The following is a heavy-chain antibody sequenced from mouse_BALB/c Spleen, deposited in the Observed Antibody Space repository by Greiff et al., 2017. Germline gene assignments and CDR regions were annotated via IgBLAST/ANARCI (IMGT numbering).Heavy chain of an antibody. Sequence: QVQLQQPGAELVKPGTSVKLSCKASGYNFTSYWINWVKLRPGQGLEWIGDIYPGSGSTNYNEKFKSKATLTVDTSSSTAYMQLSSLASEDSALYYCARRSTLYYGNYGYYAMDYWGQGTSVTVSS. CDR2: IYPGSGST. V-gene: IGHV1-55*01. J-gene: IGHJ4*01. CDR3: ARRSTLYYGNYGYYAMDY. CDR1: GYNFTSYW. D-gene: IGHD2-1*01.